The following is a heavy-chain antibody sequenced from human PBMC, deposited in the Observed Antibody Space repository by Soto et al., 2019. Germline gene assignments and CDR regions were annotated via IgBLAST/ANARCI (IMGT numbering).Heavy chain of an antibody. D-gene: IGHD1-26*01. Sequence: QVHLVQSGAEVKKPGSSVKVSCKTSRGTFSDSAINWLRQTPGQGLEWMGGLVPMFRTANYAPNLQGRVSITADESTSTVFMELSSLTFEDTAVYYCARGLGGSYFPFDFWGQGTLVTVSS. CDR3: ARGLGGSYFPFDF. CDR2: LVPMFRTA. J-gene: IGHJ4*02. CDR1: RGTFSDSA. V-gene: IGHV1-69*12.